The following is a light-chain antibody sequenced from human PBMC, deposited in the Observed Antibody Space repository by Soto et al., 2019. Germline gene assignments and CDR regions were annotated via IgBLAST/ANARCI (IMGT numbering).Light chain of an antibody. CDR1: QSISNW. CDR2: KAS. J-gene: IGKJ2*01. V-gene: IGKV1-5*03. CDR3: QHYDRFPYT. Sequence: DIQMTQSPSTLSASVGDTVTITCRASQSISNWLAWYQQKPGQDPKLLIHKASNLESGVPSSFTGSGSGTEFTLTISSLQPDDFATFYCQHYDRFPYTFGQGTNLPIK.